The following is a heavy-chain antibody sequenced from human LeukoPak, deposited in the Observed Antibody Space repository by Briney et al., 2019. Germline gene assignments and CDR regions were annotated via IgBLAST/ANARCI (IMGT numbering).Heavy chain of an antibody. D-gene: IGHD3-22*01. J-gene: IGHJ4*02. CDR1: GYTFTGYY. CDR3: ARECDSSGYYLPTDY. V-gene: IGHV1-2*06. Sequence: ASVKVSCKASGYTFTGYYMHWVRQAPGQGLEWMGRINPNSGGTNYAQKFQGRVTMTRDTSISTAYMELSRLRSDDTAVYYCARECDSSGYYLPTDYWGQGTLVTVSS. CDR2: INPNSGGT.